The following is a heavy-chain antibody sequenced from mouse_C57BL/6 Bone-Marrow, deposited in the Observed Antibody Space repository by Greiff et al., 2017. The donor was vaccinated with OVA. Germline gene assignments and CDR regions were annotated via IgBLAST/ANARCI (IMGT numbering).Heavy chain of an antibody. CDR1: GYTFTSYW. D-gene: IGHD1-1*01. V-gene: IGHV1-64*01. Sequence: VKLKQPGAELVKPGASVKLSCKASGYTFTSYWMHWVKQRPGQGLEWIGMIHPNSGSTNYNEKFKSKATLTVDKSSSTAYMQLSSLTSEDSAVYYCAREIYYYGSSYVFFAYWGQGTLVTVSA. CDR3: AREIYYYGSSYVFFAY. CDR2: IHPNSGST. J-gene: IGHJ3*01.